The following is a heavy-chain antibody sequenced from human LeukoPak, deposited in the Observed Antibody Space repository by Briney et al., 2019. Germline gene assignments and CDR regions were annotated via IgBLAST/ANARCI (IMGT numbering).Heavy chain of an antibody. CDR2: IYYSGST. V-gene: IGHV4-39*07. D-gene: IGHD2-15*01. CDR3: ARDRRSDLGYCSGGSCYSDWFDP. CDR1: GGSISSSSYY. J-gene: IGHJ5*02. Sequence: SETLSLTCTVSGGSISSSSYYWGWIRQPPGKGLGWIGSIYYSGSTYYNPSLKSRVTISVDTSKNQFSLKLSSVTAADTAVYYCARDRRSDLGYCSGGSCYSDWFDPWGQGTLVTVSS.